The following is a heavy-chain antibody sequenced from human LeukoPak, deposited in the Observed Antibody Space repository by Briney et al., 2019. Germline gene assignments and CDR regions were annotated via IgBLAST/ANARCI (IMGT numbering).Heavy chain of an antibody. CDR1: GFTFDDYA. D-gene: IGHD3-3*01. J-gene: IGHJ4*02. CDR2: ISWNSGSI. V-gene: IGHV3-9*01. CDR3: AKDMVVGRFLEWLLSPFDY. Sequence: GGSLRLSCAASGFTFDDYAMHWVRQAPGKGLEWVSGISWNSGSIGYADSVKGRFTISRDNAKNSLYLQMNSLRTEDTALYYCAKDMVVGRFLEWLLSPFDYWGQGTLVTVSS.